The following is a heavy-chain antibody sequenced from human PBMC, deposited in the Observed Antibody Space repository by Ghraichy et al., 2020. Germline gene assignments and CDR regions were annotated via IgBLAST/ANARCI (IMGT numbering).Heavy chain of an antibody. D-gene: IGHD3-3*01. CDR3: ARCPLKTYYDFWSGYQPSYYFDY. CDR1: GYSISSGYY. J-gene: IGHJ4*02. CDR2: IYHSGST. Sequence: SETLSLTCAVSGYSISSGYYWGWIRQPPGKGLEWIGSIYHSGSTYYNPSLKSRVTISVDTSKNQFSLKLSSVTAADTAVYYCARCPLKTYYDFWSGYQPSYYFDYWGQGTLVTVSS. V-gene: IGHV4-38-2*01.